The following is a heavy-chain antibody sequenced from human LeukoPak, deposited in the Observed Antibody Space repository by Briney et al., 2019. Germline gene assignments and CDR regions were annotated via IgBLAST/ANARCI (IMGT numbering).Heavy chain of an antibody. J-gene: IGHJ6*02. V-gene: IGHV3-21*01. CDR1: GFTFSDYT. D-gene: IGHD6-6*01. CDR3: AREEDSSMIRASHGMDV. CDR2: ISRGGTYI. Sequence: GGSLRLSCATSGFTFSDYTMNWVRQAPGKGVEWLSCISRGGTYIYYSDSVKGRFTISRDSAKNSLYLQMNSLGAEDTAIYYCAREEDSSMIRASHGMDVWGQGTTVTVS.